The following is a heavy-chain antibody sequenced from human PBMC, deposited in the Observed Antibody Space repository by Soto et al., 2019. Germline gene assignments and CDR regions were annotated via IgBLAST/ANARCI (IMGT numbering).Heavy chain of an antibody. J-gene: IGHJ4*02. D-gene: IGHD5-18*01. CDR3: ARDAFAWIQLWSPDY. CDR1: GFTFSSYW. CDR2: INSDGSST. V-gene: IGHV3-74*01. Sequence: PGGSLRLSCAASGFTFSSYWMHWVRQAPGKGLVWVSRINSDGSSTSYADSVKGRFTISRDNAKNTLYLQMNSLRAEDTAVYYCARDAFAWIQLWSPDYWGQGTLVTVSS.